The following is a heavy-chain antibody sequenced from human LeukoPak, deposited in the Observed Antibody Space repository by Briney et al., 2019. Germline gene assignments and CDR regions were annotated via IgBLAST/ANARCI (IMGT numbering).Heavy chain of an antibody. CDR3: ASRGYSGYAVFDY. CDR2: INPSGGST. D-gene: IGHD5-12*01. Sequence: ASVKVSCKASGYTFTSYYMHWVRQAPGQGLEWMGIINPSGGSTSYAQKFQGRVAMTRDTSTSTVYMELSSLRSEDTAVYYCASRGYSGYAVFDYWGQGTLVTDSS. CDR1: GYTFTSYY. V-gene: IGHV1-46*01. J-gene: IGHJ4*02.